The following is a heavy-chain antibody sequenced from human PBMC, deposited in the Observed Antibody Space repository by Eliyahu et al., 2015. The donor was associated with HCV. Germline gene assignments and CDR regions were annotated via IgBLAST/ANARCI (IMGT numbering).Heavy chain of an antibody. D-gene: IGHD6-19*01. CDR3: AKPQGGGSIAVAGSFDY. J-gene: IGHJ4*02. V-gene: IGHV3-23*01. CDR1: GFXFXXXA. CDR2: ISGSGGST. Sequence: LVQPGGSLRXXCAASGFXFXXXAMSWVRQAPGKGLEWVSAISGSGGSTYYADSVKGRFTISRDNSKNTLYLQMNSLRAEDTAVYYCAKPQGGGSIAVAGSFDYWGQGTLVTVSS.